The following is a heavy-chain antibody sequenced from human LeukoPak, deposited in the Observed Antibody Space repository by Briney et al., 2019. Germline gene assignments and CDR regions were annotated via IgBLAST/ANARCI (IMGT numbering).Heavy chain of an antibody. Sequence: GGSLRLSCTASGLSLNNYAMSWVRQVPGKGLEWVSASSSSDDGKWYAESVRGRFTISRDTSKNTVYLQMNSLRVEDAGVYYCAKDRESIWYPTFDYWGQGTLVTVSS. J-gene: IGHJ4*02. CDR2: SSSSDDGK. CDR1: GLSLNNYA. V-gene: IGHV3-23*01. D-gene: IGHD6-13*01. CDR3: AKDRESIWYPTFDY.